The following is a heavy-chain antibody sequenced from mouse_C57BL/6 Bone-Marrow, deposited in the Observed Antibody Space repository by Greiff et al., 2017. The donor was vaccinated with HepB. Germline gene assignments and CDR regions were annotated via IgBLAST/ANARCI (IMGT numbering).Heavy chain of an antibody. CDR1: GFTFSDYG. V-gene: IGHV5-17*01. Sequence: EVMLVESGGGLVKPGGSLKLSCAASGFTFSDYGMHWVRQAPEKGLEWVAYISSGSSTIYYADTVKGRFTISRDNAKNTLFLQMTSLRSEDTAMYYCARRDYYGSSWYFDVWGTGTTVTVSS. D-gene: IGHD1-1*01. J-gene: IGHJ1*03. CDR2: ISSGSSTI. CDR3: ARRDYYGSSWYFDV.